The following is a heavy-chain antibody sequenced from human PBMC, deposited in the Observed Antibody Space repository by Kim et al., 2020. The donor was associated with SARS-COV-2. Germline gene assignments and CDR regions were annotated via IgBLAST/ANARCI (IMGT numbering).Heavy chain of an antibody. CDR3: ARDLWAIYGSGSYYSPFGY. Sequence: ASVKVSCKASGYTFTSYGISWVRQAPGQGLEWMGWISAYNGNTNYAQKLQGRVTMTTDTSTSTAYMELRSLRSDDTAVYYCARDLWAIYGSGSYYSPFGYWGQGTLVTVSS. D-gene: IGHD3-10*01. CDR2: ISAYNGNT. CDR1: GYTFTSYG. J-gene: IGHJ4*02. V-gene: IGHV1-18*01.